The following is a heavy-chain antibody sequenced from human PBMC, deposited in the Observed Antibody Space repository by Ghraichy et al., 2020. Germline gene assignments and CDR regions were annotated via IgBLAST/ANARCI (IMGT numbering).Heavy chain of an antibody. Sequence: SETLSLTCAVYGGSFSGYYWSWIRQPPGKGLEWIGEINHSGSTNYNPSLKSRVTISVDTSKNQFSLKLSSVTAADTAVYYCARGKKQQLDPPDFDYWGQGTLVTVSS. D-gene: IGHD6-13*01. J-gene: IGHJ4*02. V-gene: IGHV4-34*01. CDR3: ARGKKQQLDPPDFDY. CDR2: INHSGST. CDR1: GGSFSGYY.